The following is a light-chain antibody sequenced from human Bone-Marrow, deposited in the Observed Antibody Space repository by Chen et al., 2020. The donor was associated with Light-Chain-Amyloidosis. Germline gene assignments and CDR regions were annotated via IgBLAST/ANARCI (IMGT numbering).Light chain of an antibody. J-gene: IGLJ3*02. Sequence: HSVLTQPPSPSGTPGQRLTISRAGSSSSIGRHTVSWYHHLPETAPKLLIYDNDQRPSGVPDRLSGSKSGTSASLAISGRQSEDEADYYCAAWDDSLNGWVFGGGTKLTVL. V-gene: IGLV1-44*01. CDR1: SSSIGRHT. CDR3: AAWDDSLNGWV. CDR2: DND.